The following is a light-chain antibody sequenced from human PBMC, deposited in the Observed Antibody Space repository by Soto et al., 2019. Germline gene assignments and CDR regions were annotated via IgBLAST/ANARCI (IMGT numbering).Light chain of an antibody. CDR3: LLSYNEPV. CDR2: ETS. V-gene: IGLV7-46*01. CDR1: TGPVTSDHF. Sequence: QAVVTQEPSLTVSPGGTVTLTCGSSTGPVTSDHFPYWFQQKPGQAPRTLISETSSRHSWTPARFAGSLLGDKAALTLSGAQPEDEADYYCLLSYNEPVFGGGTKLTVL. J-gene: IGLJ2*01.